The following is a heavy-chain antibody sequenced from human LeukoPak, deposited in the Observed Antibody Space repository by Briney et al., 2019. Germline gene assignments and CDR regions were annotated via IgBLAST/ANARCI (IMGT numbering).Heavy chain of an antibody. V-gene: IGHV1-2*02. CDR1: GYTFTGYY. CDR2: INPNSGGT. D-gene: IGHD6-13*01. CDR3: ARPHWYGFNDYFDY. Sequence: GASVKVSCKASGYTFTGYYMHWVRQAPGQGLEWMGWINPNSGGTNYAQKFQGRVTMTRDTSISTAYMELSRLRSDDTAVYYCARPHWYGFNDYFDYWGQGTLVTVSS. J-gene: IGHJ4*02.